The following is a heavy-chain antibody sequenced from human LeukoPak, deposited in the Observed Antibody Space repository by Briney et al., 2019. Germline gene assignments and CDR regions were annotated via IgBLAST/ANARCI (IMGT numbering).Heavy chain of an antibody. CDR2: IKQDGSEK. D-gene: IGHD1-7*01. J-gene: IGHJ6*02. Sequence: GGSLRLSCAASGFTFSTYGMSWVRQAPGKGLEWVANIKQDGSEKYYVDSVKGRFTISRDNAKNSLYLQMNSLRPEDTAVYYCARVFVWNYFNGMDVWGQGTTVTVSS. V-gene: IGHV3-7*05. CDR1: GFTFSTYG. CDR3: ARVFVWNYFNGMDV.